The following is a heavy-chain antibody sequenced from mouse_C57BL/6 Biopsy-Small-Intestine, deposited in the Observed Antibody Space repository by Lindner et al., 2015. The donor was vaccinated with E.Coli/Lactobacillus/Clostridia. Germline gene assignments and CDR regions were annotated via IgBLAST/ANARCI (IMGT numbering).Heavy chain of an antibody. J-gene: IGHJ3*01. CDR3: AIPGTAY. V-gene: IGHV5-17*01. D-gene: IGHD4-1*01. CDR1: GFTFSDYG. Sequence: VQLQESWGGFVKPGGSLKLSCAASGFTFSDYGMHWVRQAPEKGLEWVAYINVGSDTIYYADTVKGRFTISRDNAKNTLFLQMTSLRSEDTAIYYCAIPGTAYWGQGTLVTVSA. CDR2: INVGSDTI.